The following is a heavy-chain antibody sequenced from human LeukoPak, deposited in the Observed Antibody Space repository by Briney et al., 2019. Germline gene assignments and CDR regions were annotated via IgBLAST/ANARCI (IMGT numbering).Heavy chain of an antibody. CDR3: ARVRVAATGLD. CDR1: GFTFSSYS. J-gene: IGHJ4*02. D-gene: IGHD6-13*01. CDR2: ISSSSSTI. V-gene: IGHV3-48*01. Sequence: GGSLGLSCAASGFTFSSYSMNWVRQAPGKGLEWVSYISSSSSTIYYADSVKGRFTISRDNAKNSLYLQMNSLRAEDTAVYYCARVRVAATGLDWGQGTLVTVSS.